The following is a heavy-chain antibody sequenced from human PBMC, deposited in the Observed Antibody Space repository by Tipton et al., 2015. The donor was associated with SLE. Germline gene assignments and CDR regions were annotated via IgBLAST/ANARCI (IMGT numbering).Heavy chain of an antibody. Sequence: TLSLTCTVSGGSISSSSYYWGWIRQPPGKGLEWIGDIYYSGSTYYNPSLKSRVTISVDTSKNQFSLKLSSVTAADTAVYYCARRSPGYYDTSGYLHDTFDMWGQGTMVTVSS. CDR3: ARRSPGYYDTSGYLHDTFDM. CDR1: GGSISSSSYY. CDR2: IYYSGST. J-gene: IGHJ3*02. D-gene: IGHD3-22*01. V-gene: IGHV4-39*01.